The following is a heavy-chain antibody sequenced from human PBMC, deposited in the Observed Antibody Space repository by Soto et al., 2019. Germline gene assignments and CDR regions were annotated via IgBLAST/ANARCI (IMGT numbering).Heavy chain of an antibody. CDR1: GFTFNNAW. Sequence: EVQLVESGGGLVKPGESLTLSCAASGFTFNNAWMSWVRQAPGTGLEWVGRIKSNADGGTAEYNPPVKGRFTISRDDSKNTLFLHINSLKTEDTAVYYCTTGVATAKYYFDFWGQGTLVTVSS. CDR3: TTGVATAKYYFDF. CDR2: IKSNADGGTA. V-gene: IGHV3-15*01. D-gene: IGHD6-25*01. J-gene: IGHJ4*02.